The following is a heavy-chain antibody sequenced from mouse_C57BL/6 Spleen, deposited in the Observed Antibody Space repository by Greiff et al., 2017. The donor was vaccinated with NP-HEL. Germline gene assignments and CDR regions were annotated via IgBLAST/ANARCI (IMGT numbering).Heavy chain of an antibody. CDR3: ARGGSSQSHYFDY. J-gene: IGHJ2*01. D-gene: IGHD1-1*01. Sequence: EVHLVESGGGLVQPGGSLKLSCAASGFTFSDYYMYWVRQTPEKRLEWVAYLSNGGGSTYYPDTVKGRFTISRDNAKNTLYLQMSRLKYEDTAMYYCARGGSSQSHYFDYWGQGTTLTVSS. V-gene: IGHV5-12*01. CDR1: GFTFSDYY. CDR2: LSNGGGST.